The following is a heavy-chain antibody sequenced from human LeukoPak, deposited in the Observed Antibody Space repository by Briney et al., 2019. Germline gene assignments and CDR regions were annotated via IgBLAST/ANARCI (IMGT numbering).Heavy chain of an antibody. J-gene: IGHJ4*02. CDR3: ARSGLSSTRFDY. CDR2: INWNGGST. CDR1: GFTFDDYG. Sequence: GGSLRLSCAASGFTFDDYGMSWVRQAPGKGLEWVSGINWNGGSTGYADSVKGRFTISRDNAKNPLYLQMNSLRAEDTALYYCARSGLSSTRFDYWGQGTLVTVSS. D-gene: IGHD2-15*01. V-gene: IGHV3-20*04.